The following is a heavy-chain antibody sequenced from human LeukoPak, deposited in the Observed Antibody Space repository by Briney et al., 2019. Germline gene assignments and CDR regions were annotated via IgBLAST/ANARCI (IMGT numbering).Heavy chain of an antibody. J-gene: IGHJ4*02. V-gene: IGHV3-33*01. Sequence: GGSLRLSCSASGFTFGSYGMHWVRQAPGKGLEWVALIWYHGNDVDYADSVKGRFTISRDNSKNTLYLQTNSVRAEDTAVYFCARDFWNEPSKYFDYWGQGTLVTVSS. CDR3: ARDFWNEPSKYFDY. D-gene: IGHD3-3*01. CDR2: IWYHGNDV. CDR1: GFTFGSYG.